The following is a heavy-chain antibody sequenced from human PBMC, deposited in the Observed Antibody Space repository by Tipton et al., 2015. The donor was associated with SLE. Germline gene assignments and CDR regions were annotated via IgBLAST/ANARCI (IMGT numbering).Heavy chain of an antibody. Sequence: QLVQSGAEVKKPGASVKVSCKASGYTFTSYGLSWVRQAPGQGLEWMGWINTNTGNPTYAQGFTGRFVFSLDTSVSTAYLQISSLKAEDTAVYYCAGPASDAFDIWGQGTMVTVSS. CDR3: AGPASDAFDI. CDR2: INTNTGNP. V-gene: IGHV7-4-1*02. J-gene: IGHJ3*02. CDR1: GYTFTSYG.